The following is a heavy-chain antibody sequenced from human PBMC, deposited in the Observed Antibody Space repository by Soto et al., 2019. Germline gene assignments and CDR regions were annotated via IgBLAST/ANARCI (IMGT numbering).Heavy chain of an antibody. Sequence: PGGSLRLSCAASGFRFSDYSMNWVRQAPGKGLEWVSYISSGSSTINYAHSVKGRFVISRDNAKNSLSLQMDSLRGEDTAVYYWARGGYCTGNRCFDAFGIWGQGTMVTVSS. CDR1: GFRFSDYS. CDR3: ARGGYCTGNRCFDAFGI. D-gene: IGHD2-8*02. V-gene: IGHV3-48*01. CDR2: ISSGSSTI. J-gene: IGHJ3*02.